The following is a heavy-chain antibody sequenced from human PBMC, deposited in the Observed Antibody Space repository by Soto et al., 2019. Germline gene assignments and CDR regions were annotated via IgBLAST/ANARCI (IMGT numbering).Heavy chain of an antibody. D-gene: IGHD3-3*01. Sequence: QVQLVQSGAEVKKPGSSVNVSCKTSGGTFGNSAVTWVRQAPGQGLEWLGGIVPMFGTANYAQKFQGRVTITAHEWTITAYMELNSLKTDDTAVYYCARDGDPQSAFWSGPLGGGRFDPWGQGTLVTVSS. V-gene: IGHV1-69*12. J-gene: IGHJ5*02. CDR2: IVPMFGTA. CDR1: GGTFGNSA. CDR3: ARDGDPQSAFWSGPLGGGRFDP.